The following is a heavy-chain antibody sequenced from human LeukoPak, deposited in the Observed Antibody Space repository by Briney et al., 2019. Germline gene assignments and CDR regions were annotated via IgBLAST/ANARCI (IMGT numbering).Heavy chain of an antibody. J-gene: IGHJ4*02. CDR2: ISGSGGST. CDR1: GFTFSSYA. V-gene: IGHV3-23*01. D-gene: IGHD6-19*01. CDR3: AKDFEGSGWYRQPPLDY. Sequence: GGSLRLSCAASGFTFSSYAMGWVRQAPGKGLEWVSAISGSGGSTYYADSVKGRFTISRDNSKNTLYLQMNSLRAEDTAVYYCAKDFEGSGWYRQPPLDYWGQGTLVTVSS.